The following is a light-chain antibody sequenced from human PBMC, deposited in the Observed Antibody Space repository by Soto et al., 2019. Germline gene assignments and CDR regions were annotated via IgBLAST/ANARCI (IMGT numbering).Light chain of an antibody. V-gene: IGKV3-11*01. J-gene: IGKJ4*01. CDR2: DAS. CDR1: QSVSSF. Sequence: EIVLTQSPATLSLSPGERATLSCRASQSVSSFLAWYQQKPGQAPRLLIYDASNRATGIPARFSGSGSGTDFTLTISSLEPEDFAVYYCQHRSNWPPLTFGGGTKLEIK. CDR3: QHRSNWPPLT.